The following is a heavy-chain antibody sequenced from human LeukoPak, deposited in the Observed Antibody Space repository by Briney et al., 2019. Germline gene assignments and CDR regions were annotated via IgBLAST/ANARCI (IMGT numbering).Heavy chain of an antibody. Sequence: ASVKVSCKASGYTFTSYGISWVRQAPGQGLEWMVWISAYNGNTNYAQKLQGRVTMTTDTSTSTAYMELRSLRSDDTAVYYCARDRTYYDYVWGSYRPFGFGYWGQGTLVTVSS. CDR2: ISAYNGNT. J-gene: IGHJ4*02. D-gene: IGHD3-16*02. CDR1: GYTFTSYG. CDR3: ARDRTYYDYVWGSYRPFGFGY. V-gene: IGHV1-18*01.